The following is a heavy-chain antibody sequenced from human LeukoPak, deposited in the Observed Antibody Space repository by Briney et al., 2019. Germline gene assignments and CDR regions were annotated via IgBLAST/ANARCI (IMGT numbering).Heavy chain of an antibody. CDR1: GGSISSSSYY. CDR2: IYYSGST. CDR3: AREKNGYGSGTYWFDP. Sequence: PSETLSLTCTVSGGSISSSSYYWGWIRQPPGKGLERIGSIYYSGSTCYNPSLKSRVAISVDTSKNQFFLKLTSVTAADTAMYYCAREKNGYGSGTYWFDPWRQGTLVTVSS. D-gene: IGHD3-10*01. J-gene: IGHJ5*02. V-gene: IGHV4-39*07.